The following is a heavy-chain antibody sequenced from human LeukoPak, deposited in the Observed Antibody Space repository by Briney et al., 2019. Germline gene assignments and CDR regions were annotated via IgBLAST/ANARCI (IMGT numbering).Heavy chain of an antibody. CDR3: ARENQVVGATFSDY. Sequence: PSETLSLTCTVSGGSISSYYWSWIRPPAGKGLEWVGRIYTSGSTNYKPSLKGRVTMSVDTSKNQFSLKVSSVTAADTAVYYCARENQVVGATFSDYWGLGTLVTVSS. CDR2: IYTSGST. D-gene: IGHD1-26*01. CDR1: GGSISSYY. J-gene: IGHJ4*02. V-gene: IGHV4-4*07.